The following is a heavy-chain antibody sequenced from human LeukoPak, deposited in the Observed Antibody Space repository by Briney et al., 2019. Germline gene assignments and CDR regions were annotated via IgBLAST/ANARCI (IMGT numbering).Heavy chain of an antibody. CDR3: VRTPPNWGADF. CDR2: MSPNSVNT. J-gene: IGHJ4*02. Sequence: GASVTVSRKASGYTFTRYDINWMGQATGQGREWMGCMSPNSVNTADAEKFQVRVTMTRDTSIGTAYLELSSLRSEASALYYCVRTPPNWGADFWGQGTLVTVSS. D-gene: IGHD7-27*01. CDR1: GYTFTRYD. V-gene: IGHV1-8*01.